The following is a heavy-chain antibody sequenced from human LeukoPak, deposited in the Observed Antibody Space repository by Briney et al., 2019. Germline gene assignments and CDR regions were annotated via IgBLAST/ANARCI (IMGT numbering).Heavy chain of an antibody. Sequence: PGGSLRLSCAASGFTFSLSWMHWVRQAPGKGLEWVSSINYDARSRTYADSVKGRVTISRDNAENTLFLQMNSLRVEDSAIYSCARGAGPGTPFDWGQGILVTVSS. CDR1: GFTFSLSW. D-gene: IGHD1-1*01. J-gene: IGHJ1*01. CDR2: INYDARSR. V-gene: IGHV3-74*01. CDR3: ARGAGPGTPFD.